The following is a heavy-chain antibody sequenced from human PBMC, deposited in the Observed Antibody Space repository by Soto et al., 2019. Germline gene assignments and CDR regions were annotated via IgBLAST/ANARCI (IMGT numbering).Heavy chain of an antibody. J-gene: IGHJ5*02. Sequence: SETLSLTCTVSGGSISSSSYYWGWIRQPPGKGLEWIGSIYYSGSTYYNPSLKSRVTISVDTSKNQFSLKLSSVTAADTAVYYCARRGYCSSTSCPFDPWGQGTLVTVSS. CDR1: GGSISSSSYY. CDR3: ARRGYCSSTSCPFDP. D-gene: IGHD2-2*01. CDR2: IYYSGST. V-gene: IGHV4-39*01.